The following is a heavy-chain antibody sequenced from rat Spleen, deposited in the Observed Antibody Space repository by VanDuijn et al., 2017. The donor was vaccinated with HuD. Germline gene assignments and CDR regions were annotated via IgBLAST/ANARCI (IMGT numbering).Heavy chain of an antibody. J-gene: IGHJ2*01. CDR3: ARHWGY. Sequence: VQLVESGGGLVQPGRSLKLSCAASGFTFSNYDMAWVRQAPTKGLEWVASITNTGGSTYYPDSVKGRFTISRDNTKSTLYLQMDSLRSEDTATYYCARHWGYWGQGVMVTVSS. V-gene: IGHV5-25*01. CDR2: ITNTGGST. CDR1: GFTFSNYD. D-gene: IGHD4-6*01.